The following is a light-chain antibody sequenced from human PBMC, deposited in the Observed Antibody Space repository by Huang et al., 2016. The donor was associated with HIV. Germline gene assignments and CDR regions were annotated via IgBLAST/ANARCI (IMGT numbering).Light chain of an antibody. J-gene: IGKJ1*01. CDR1: QSVFKN. Sequence: ENLMTQSPSTLSVSPGESATLSCRASQSVFKNLAWYQQKPGQAPKLLIYGSSTRAAGIPARFSGSGSGTDFTCTISSLQSEDFAVYYCQQYNTSPRTFGQGTKVEV. CDR3: QQYNTSPRT. CDR2: GSS. V-gene: IGKV3-15*01.